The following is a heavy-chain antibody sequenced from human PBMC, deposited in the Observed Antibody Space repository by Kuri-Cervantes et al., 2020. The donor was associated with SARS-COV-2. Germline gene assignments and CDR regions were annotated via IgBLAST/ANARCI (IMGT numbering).Heavy chain of an antibody. CDR2: IFSNDEK. CDR1: GFSLNNARMG. J-gene: IGHJ5*02. D-gene: IGHD5-18*01. V-gene: IGHV2-26*01. Sequence: SGPTLVKPTETLTLTCTVSGFSLNNARMGVSWIRQPPGKALEWLTHIFSNDEKSYSTSLKSRLTISKDTSKSQVVLTMTSMDPVDTATYYCARIRRPYSYGIAGYNWFDPWGQGTLVTVS. CDR3: ARIRRPYSYGIAGYNWFDP.